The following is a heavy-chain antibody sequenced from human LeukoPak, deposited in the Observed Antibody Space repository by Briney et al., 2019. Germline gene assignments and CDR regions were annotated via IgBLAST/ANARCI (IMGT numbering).Heavy chain of an antibody. V-gene: IGHV1-69*13. J-gene: IGHJ3*02. Sequence: ASVKVSCKASGGTFSSYAISWVRQVPGQGLEWMGGIIPIFGTANYAQKFQGRVTITADESTSTAYMELSSLRSEDTAVYYCARIYGDYENGAFDIWGQGTVVTVSS. D-gene: IGHD4-17*01. CDR2: IIPIFGTA. CDR1: GGTFSSYA. CDR3: ARIYGDYENGAFDI.